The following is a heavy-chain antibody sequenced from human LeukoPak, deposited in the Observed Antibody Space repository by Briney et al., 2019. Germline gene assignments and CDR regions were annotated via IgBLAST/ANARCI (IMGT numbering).Heavy chain of an antibody. Sequence: PGGSLRLSCAASGCTVSSNYMSWLRQAPGKGLEWVSVIYSGGSTYYADSVKGRFTISRDNSKNTLYLQMNSLRAEDTAVYYCAREGGAGGTIDYWGQGTLVTVSS. CDR2: IYSGGST. D-gene: IGHD2-8*01. J-gene: IGHJ4*02. CDR3: AREGGAGGTIDY. V-gene: IGHV3-53*01. CDR1: GCTVSSNY.